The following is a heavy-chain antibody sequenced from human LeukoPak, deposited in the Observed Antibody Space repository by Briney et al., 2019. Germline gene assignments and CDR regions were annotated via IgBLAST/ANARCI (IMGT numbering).Heavy chain of an antibody. J-gene: IGHJ6*03. CDR3: ARGLYYYYYMDV. CDR2: IYSDSGGST. CDR1: GFTVSSNY. V-gene: IGHV3-66*02. Sequence: GGSLRLSCAASGFTVSSNYMSWVRQAPGKGLEWVSVIYSDSGGSTYYTDSVKGRFTISRDNSKNTLCLQMNSLRAEDTAIYYCARGLYYYYYMDVWGKGTTVTVSS.